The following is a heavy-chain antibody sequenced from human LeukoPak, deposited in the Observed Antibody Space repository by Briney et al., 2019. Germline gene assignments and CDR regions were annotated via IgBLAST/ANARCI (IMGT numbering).Heavy chain of an antibody. V-gene: IGHV3-30*03. D-gene: IGHD6-13*01. CDR1: GFNFNSYA. Sequence: GGSLRLSCAASGFNFNSYALSWVRQAPGKGLECLAVISYDGSNKYYADSVKGRFTISRDNSKNTLYLQMNSLRAEDTAVYYCARKGSVYTSSWSCFDCWGQGTLVTVSS. CDR2: ISYDGSNK. J-gene: IGHJ4*02. CDR3: ARKGSVYTSSWSCFDC.